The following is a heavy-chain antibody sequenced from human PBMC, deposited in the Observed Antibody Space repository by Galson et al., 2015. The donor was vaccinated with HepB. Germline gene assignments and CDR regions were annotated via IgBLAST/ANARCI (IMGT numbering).Heavy chain of an antibody. CDR1: GYTFTSYG. CDR2: ISAYNGNT. D-gene: IGHD3-22*01. Sequence: SVKVSCKASGYTFTSYGISWVRQAPGQGLEWMGWISAYNGNTNYAQKLQGRVTMTTDTSTSTAYMELRSLRSDDTAVYYCARVAYDYYDSSGYYPLDSYYLDYWGQGTLGTVSS. V-gene: IGHV1-18*01. J-gene: IGHJ4*02. CDR3: ARVAYDYYDSSGYYPLDSYYLDY.